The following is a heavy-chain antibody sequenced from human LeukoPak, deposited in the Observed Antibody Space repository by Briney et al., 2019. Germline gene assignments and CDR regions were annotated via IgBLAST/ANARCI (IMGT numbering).Heavy chain of an antibody. J-gene: IGHJ4*02. CDR2: IYSGGST. CDR3: AAASDGAIGYYYY. V-gene: IGHV3-53*04. CDR1: GFTLNHNY. Sequence: GALRLLLAIPGFTLNHNYQKWGRRGSREGPGWVSVIYSGGSTYYTDAVKGRFTISRHDSENTLYLQMNSLRVEDTAVYYCAAASDGAIGYYYYWGQGTLVTVSS. D-gene: IGHD3-22*01.